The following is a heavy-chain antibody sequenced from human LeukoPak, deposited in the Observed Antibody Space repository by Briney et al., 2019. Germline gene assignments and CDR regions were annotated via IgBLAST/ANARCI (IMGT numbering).Heavy chain of an antibody. CDR3: ARVWSELGDYGAGSHYDY. V-gene: IGHV1-18*01. CDR2: ISAYNGNT. CDR1: GYTFTSYG. J-gene: IGHJ4*02. Sequence: GASVKVSCKASGYTFTSYGISWVRQAPGQGLEWMGWISAYNGNTNYAQKLQGRVTMTTDTSTSTAYMELRSLRSDDTAVYYCARVWSELGDYGAGSHYDYWGQGTLVTVSS. D-gene: IGHD3-10*01.